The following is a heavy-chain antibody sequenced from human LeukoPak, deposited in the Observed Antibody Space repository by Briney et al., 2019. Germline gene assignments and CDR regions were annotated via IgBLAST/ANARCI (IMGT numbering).Heavy chain of an antibody. CDR1: GGTFSSYA. J-gene: IGHJ4*02. V-gene: IGHV1-69*04. CDR2: IIPILGIA. Sequence: ASVKVSCKASGGTFSSYAISWVRQAPGQGLEWMGRIIPILGIANYAQKFQGRVTITADKSTSTAYMELSSLRPEDTAVYYCAGGQPSWFGELSFGYWGQGTLVTVSS. D-gene: IGHD3-10*01. CDR3: AGGQPSWFGELSFGY.